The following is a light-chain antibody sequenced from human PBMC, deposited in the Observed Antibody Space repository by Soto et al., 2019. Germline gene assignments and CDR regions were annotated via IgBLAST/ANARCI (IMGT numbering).Light chain of an antibody. CDR1: XDIRNY. J-gene: IGKJ4*01. CDR2: DAS. Sequence: QXTXSXSSLSASVGDRVTITCQASXDIRNYLNWYQQKPGKAPNLLIYDASNLRAGVPSRFSGSGSGTEFTFTISSLQPEDIATYYCQHYDHLPPLSFGGGTKVEIK. CDR3: QHYDHLPPLS. V-gene: IGKV1-33*01.